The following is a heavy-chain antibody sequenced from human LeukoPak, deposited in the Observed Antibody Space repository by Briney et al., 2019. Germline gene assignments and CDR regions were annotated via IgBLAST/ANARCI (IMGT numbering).Heavy chain of an antibody. CDR1: GYTFTSYA. D-gene: IGHD3-10*01. J-gene: IGHJ6*03. Sequence: ASVKVSCTASGYTFTSYAMNWVRQAPGQGLEWMGWINTNTGNPTYAQGFTGRFVFSLDTSVSTAYLQISSLKAEDTAVYYCARGGRITMVRGVINYMDVWGKGTTVTVSS. CDR2: INTNTGNP. CDR3: ARGGRITMVRGVINYMDV. V-gene: IGHV7-4-1*02.